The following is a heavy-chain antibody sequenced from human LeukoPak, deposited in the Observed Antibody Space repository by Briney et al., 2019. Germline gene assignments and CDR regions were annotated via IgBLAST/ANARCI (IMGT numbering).Heavy chain of an antibody. CDR1: GGSFSGYY. J-gene: IGHJ5*02. Sequence: SETLSLTCAVYGGSFSGYYWSWIRQPPGKGLEWSGVINHSGSTNYNPSLKSRVTISVDTSKNQFSLKLSSVTAADTAVYYCARVGYSYGYNWFDPWGQGTLVTVSS. CDR2: INHSGST. CDR3: ARVGYSYGYNWFDP. D-gene: IGHD5-18*01. V-gene: IGHV4-34*01.